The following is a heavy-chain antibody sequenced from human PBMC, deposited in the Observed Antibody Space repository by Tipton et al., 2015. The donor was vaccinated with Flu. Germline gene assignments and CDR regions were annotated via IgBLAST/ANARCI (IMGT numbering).Heavy chain of an antibody. Sequence: TLSLTCTVSGGSISSGNYYWTWIRQPAGKGLEWIGRISTSGSTNYNPSLKSRVTISVDTSNNQFSLKLGSVTAADTALYYCARTDSGSYYPRWGQGTLVTVSS. CDR1: GGSISSGNYY. CDR3: ARTDSGSYYPR. D-gene: IGHD1-26*01. CDR2: ISTSGST. J-gene: IGHJ4*02. V-gene: IGHV4-61*02.